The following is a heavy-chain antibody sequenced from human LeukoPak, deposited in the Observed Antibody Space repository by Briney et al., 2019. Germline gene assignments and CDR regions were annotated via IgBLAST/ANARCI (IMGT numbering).Heavy chain of an antibody. D-gene: IGHD5-18*01. Sequence: PSETLSLTCAVYGGSFSGYYWSWIRQPPGKGLEWIGEINHSGSTNYNPSLKSRVTISVDTSKNQFSLKLSSVTAADTAVYYCARHPVDTAMITPWFDPWDQGTLVTVSS. CDR2: INHSGST. V-gene: IGHV4-34*01. J-gene: IGHJ5*02. CDR1: GGSFSGYY. CDR3: ARHPVDTAMITPWFDP.